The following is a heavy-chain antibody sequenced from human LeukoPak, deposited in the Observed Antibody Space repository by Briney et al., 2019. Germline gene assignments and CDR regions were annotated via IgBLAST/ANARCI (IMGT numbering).Heavy chain of an antibody. Sequence: GGSLRLSCAASGFTFSSYEMNWVRQAPGKGLEWVSYISSSGSTIYYADSVKGRFTISRDNAKNSLYLQMNSLRAEDTAVYYCARADRFGELTYYFDYWGQGTLVTVSS. D-gene: IGHD3-10*01. CDR3: ARADRFGELTYYFDY. V-gene: IGHV3-48*03. J-gene: IGHJ4*02. CDR2: ISSSGSTI. CDR1: GFTFSSYE.